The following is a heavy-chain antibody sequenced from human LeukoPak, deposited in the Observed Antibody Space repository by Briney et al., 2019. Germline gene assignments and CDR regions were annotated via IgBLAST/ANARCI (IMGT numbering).Heavy chain of an antibody. V-gene: IGHV5-51*01. CDR1: GYSFTTHW. D-gene: IGHD3-16*01. J-gene: IGHJ5*02. CDR2: IYPDDSNT. Sequence: GEFLKISCKGSGYSFTTHWIGWVRQMPGKGLEWMGIIYPDDSNTRYSPSFQGQVTLSADKSINTAYLQWSSLRASDTAMYYCARLEEDLTLGVAGYWFVPWGQGTLVTVS. CDR3: ARLEEDLTLGVAGYWFVP.